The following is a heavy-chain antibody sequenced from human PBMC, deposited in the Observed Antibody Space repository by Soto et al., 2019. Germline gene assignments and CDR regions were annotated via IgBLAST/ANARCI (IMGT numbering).Heavy chain of an antibody. J-gene: IGHJ3*02. D-gene: IGHD1-1*01. Sequence: GGSLRLSCAASGFTFSSYSMNWVRQAPGKGLEWVSSISSSSSSYIYYADSVKGRFTISRDNAKNSLYLQMNSLRAEDTAVYYCARERQGYDAFDIWGQGTMVTVSS. CDR1: GFTFSSYS. CDR3: ARERQGYDAFDI. V-gene: IGHV3-21*01. CDR2: ISSSSSSYI.